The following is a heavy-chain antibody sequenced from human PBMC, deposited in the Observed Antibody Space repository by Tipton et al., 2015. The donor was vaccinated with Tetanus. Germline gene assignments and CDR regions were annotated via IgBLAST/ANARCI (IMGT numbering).Heavy chain of an antibody. D-gene: IGHD2-8*01. CDR2: IYPGDSDT. Sequence: VQLVQSGGEVKKPGESLKISCKGSGYIFNNYWIGWVRQKPGKGLEWMGIIYPGDSDTRYSPSFQGLVSISVDKSNYTAYLLGSSLKASDTPMFYCARAHCTDGVCNFGVWCQGGLVTVP. J-gene: IGHJ4*02. CDR1: GYIFNNYW. CDR3: ARAHCTDGVCNFGV. V-gene: IGHV5-51*01.